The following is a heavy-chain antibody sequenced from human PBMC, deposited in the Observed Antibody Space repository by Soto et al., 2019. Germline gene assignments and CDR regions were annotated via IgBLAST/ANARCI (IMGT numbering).Heavy chain of an antibody. V-gene: IGHV1-24*01. CDR1: ADTLTELS. CDR2: FDPEDGET. D-gene: IGHD3-22*01. J-gene: IGHJ5*02. Sequence: ASEKVSCKVSADTLTELSMQWVRQAPGKGLEWMGGFDPEDGETIYAQKFQGRLTMTEDTSTDTAYMELRSLRSEDTAVYYCATDLVRYDSSGYYAPATWGQGTLVTVSS. CDR3: ATDLVRYDSSGYYAPAT.